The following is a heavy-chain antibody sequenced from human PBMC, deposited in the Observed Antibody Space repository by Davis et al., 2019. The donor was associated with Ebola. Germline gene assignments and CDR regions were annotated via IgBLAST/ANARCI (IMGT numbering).Heavy chain of an antibody. V-gene: IGHV3-48*02. CDR3: ARVDLWSRGWGMDV. Sequence: GESLKISCTASGFMFSDYSMSWVRQAPGKGLEWVAYISSGGVTTYYADSVKGRFTSSRDNADNSLFLQMTSLRDGDTAMYYCARVDLWSRGWGMDVWSKGTTVTVSS. J-gene: IGHJ6*04. D-gene: IGHD2-21*01. CDR2: ISSGGVTT. CDR1: GFMFSDYS.